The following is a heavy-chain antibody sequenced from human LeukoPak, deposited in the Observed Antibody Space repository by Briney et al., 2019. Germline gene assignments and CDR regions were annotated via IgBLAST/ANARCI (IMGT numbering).Heavy chain of an antibody. V-gene: IGHV1-18*01. CDR2: ISAYNGNT. D-gene: IGHD2-2*01. Sequence: ASVKVSCKASGYTFTSYGISWVRQAPGQALEWMGWISAYNGNTNYAQKLQGTVNMTTDTSTSTAYVALRSLRSDDTAVYYCARERWLCPPWGQGTLVTVSS. CDR1: GYTFTSYG. CDR3: ARERWLCPP. J-gene: IGHJ5*02.